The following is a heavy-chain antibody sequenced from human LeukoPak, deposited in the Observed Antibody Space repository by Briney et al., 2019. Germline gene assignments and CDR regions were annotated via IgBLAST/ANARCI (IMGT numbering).Heavy chain of an antibody. CDR3: ARGIGASSGYYLPRPFDY. V-gene: IGHV3-21*01. Sequence: PGGSLRLSCAASGFTFSSYSMNSVRQAPGKGLEWVSSISSSSSYINYADSVKGRFTISRDNAKNSLYLQMNSLRAEDTAVYYCARGIGASSGYYLPRPFDYWGQGTLVTVSS. D-gene: IGHD3-22*01. CDR2: ISSSSSYI. CDR1: GFTFSSYS. J-gene: IGHJ4*02.